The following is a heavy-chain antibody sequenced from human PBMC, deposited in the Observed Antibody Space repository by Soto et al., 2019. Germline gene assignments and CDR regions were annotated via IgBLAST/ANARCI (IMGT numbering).Heavy chain of an antibody. Sequence: KSSDPLSLTCTVPGDSISSGDYYWSWLRQPPGEGLEWIGYIYYSGSTYYNPYLKSLVTKPVDTSKNQFSLKLSTVTAADTAVYDCARERVRHYDFWSGYDDYYGMDVWGQGTTVTVSS. D-gene: IGHD3-3*01. V-gene: IGHV4-30-4*02. CDR2: IYYSGST. J-gene: IGHJ6*02. CDR1: GDSISSGDYY. CDR3: ARERVRHYDFWSGYDDYYGMDV.